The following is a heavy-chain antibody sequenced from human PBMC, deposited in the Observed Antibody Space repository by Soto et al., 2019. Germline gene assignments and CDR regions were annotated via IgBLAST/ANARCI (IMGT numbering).Heavy chain of an antibody. CDR2: ISGSGGST. J-gene: IGHJ1*01. CDR1: GFTFSSYA. V-gene: IGHV3-23*01. CDR3: AKSRYYDSSGYHPAEYFQH. Sequence: EVQLLESGGGLVQPGGSLRLSCAASGFTFSSYAMSWLRQAPGKGLEWASAISGSGGSTYYADSVKGRFTISRDNSKNTLYLQMNSLRAEDTAVYYCAKSRYYDSSGYHPAEYFQHWGQGTLVTVSP. D-gene: IGHD3-22*01.